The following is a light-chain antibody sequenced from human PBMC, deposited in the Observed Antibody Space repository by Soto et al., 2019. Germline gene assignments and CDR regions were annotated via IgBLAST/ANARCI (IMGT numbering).Light chain of an antibody. V-gene: IGKV3-11*01. CDR2: DVS. Sequence: EIVLTQSPVTLSLSPGERATLSCRASQSVTTFLACYHQKPGQAPPLLIYDVSTSATSIAARFSGSGSGTDFTLTISRLEPEDFAFYYCQQRIKWPLTFGGGTKVEIK. J-gene: IGKJ4*02. CDR3: QQRIKWPLT. CDR1: QSVTTF.